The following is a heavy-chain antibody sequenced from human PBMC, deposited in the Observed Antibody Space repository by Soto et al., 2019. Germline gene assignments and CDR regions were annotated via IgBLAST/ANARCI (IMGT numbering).Heavy chain of an antibody. J-gene: IGHJ4*02. CDR3: VSHTTDGDYFDY. V-gene: IGHV3-23*01. CDR2: ISGSGGST. CDR1: GFTFSSYA. Sequence: GGSLRLSCAASGFTFSSYAMSWVRQAPGKGLEWVSAISGSGGSTYYADSVKGRFTISRDNSKNTLYLQMNSLRAEDTAVYYCVSHTTDGDYFDYWGQGTLVTVSS. D-gene: IGHD4-17*01.